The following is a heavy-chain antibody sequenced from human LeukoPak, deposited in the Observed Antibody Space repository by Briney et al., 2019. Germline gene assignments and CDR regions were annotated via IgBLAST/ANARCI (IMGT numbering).Heavy chain of an antibody. J-gene: IGHJ6*02. CDR1: GDSVSSNSGT. Sequence: SQTLSLTCAISGDSVSSNSGTWNWIRQSPSNGLEWLGRTYYGSKWYSDYAVSVKSRITINPDTSKNLFSLQLNSVTPEDTAVYYCARGKSKRLDVWGQGTTVTVSS. CDR2: TYYGSKWYS. V-gene: IGHV6-1*01. CDR3: ARGKSKRLDV. D-gene: IGHD5/OR15-5a*01.